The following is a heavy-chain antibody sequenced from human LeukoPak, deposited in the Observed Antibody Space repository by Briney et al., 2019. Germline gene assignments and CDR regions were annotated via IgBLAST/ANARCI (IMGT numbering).Heavy chain of an antibody. CDR1: GFTFSSYG. CDR3: AKDEFPSIPYYFDY. CDR2: IRYDGSNK. J-gene: IGHJ4*02. V-gene: IGHV3-30*02. Sequence: PGGSLRLSCAASGFTFSSYGMHWVRQAPGKGLEWVAFIRYDGSNKYYADSVKGRFTISRDNSKNTLYLQMNSLRAEDTAVYYCAKDEFPSIPYYFDYWGQGTLVTVSS. D-gene: IGHD3-10*01.